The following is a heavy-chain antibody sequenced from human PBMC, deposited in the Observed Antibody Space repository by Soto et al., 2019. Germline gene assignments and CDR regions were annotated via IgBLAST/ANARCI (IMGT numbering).Heavy chain of an antibody. CDR2: INWKSDI. J-gene: IGHJ4*02. V-gene: IGHV3-9*01. CDR3: AISQDRGGRTTFIY. Sequence: SLRLSCAVSGFTFDDNAMHWVRQAPEKGQEWVSGINWKSDIGYADSVKGRFTISRDKAEDSLYLQMNSLRAEDTALYYCAISQDRGGRTTFIYWGQGTQVTVSS. CDR1: GFTFDDNA. D-gene: IGHD3-16*01.